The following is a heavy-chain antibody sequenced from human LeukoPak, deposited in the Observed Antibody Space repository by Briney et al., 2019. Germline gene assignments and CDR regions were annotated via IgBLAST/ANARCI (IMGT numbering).Heavy chain of an antibody. J-gene: IGHJ4*02. CDR1: GFIFSNYA. Sequence: PGPSLRLSCAASGFIFSNYAMSCVRHAPGKGLEWVSAIGGRDSRTYYADSVRGRCTVSRGDPKNTLSLQMNTLRAEDTAVYYCAKWGDYDILTGYYDSDYWGQGTLVTVSS. D-gene: IGHD3-9*01. V-gene: IGHV3-23*01. CDR3: AKWGDYDILTGYYDSDY. CDR2: IGGRDSRT.